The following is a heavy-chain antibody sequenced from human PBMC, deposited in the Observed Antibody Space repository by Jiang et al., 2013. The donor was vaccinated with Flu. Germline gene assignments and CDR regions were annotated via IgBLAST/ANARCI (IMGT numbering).Heavy chain of an antibody. CDR2: IYSGDNT. Sequence: TVSTNYMSWVRQAPGKGLEWVSVIYSGDNTYYADSVKGRFTISRDNSKNTLYLQMNSLRADDTALYYCATYSSSSPFIYWGQGTLVTVSS. V-gene: IGHV3-66*01. CDR1: TVSTNY. J-gene: IGHJ4*02. CDR3: ATYSSSSPFIY. D-gene: IGHD6-13*01.